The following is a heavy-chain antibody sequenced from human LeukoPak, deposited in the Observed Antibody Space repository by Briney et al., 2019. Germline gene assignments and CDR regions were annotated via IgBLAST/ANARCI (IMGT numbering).Heavy chain of an antibody. CDR2: ISCDGSNK. D-gene: IGHD1-1*01. Sequence: GGSLRLSCAASGFTFSSYGMHWVRQAPGKGLEWVAVISCDGSNKYYADSVKGRFTISRDNSKNTLYLQMNSLRAEDTAVYYCAKDQTTSYGMDVWGQGTTVTVSS. V-gene: IGHV3-30*18. CDR1: GFTFSSYG. CDR3: AKDQTTSYGMDV. J-gene: IGHJ6*02.